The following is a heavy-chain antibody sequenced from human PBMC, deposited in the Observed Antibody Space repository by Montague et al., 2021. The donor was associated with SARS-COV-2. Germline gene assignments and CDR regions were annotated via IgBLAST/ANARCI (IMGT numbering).Heavy chain of an antibody. Sequence: DSVKGRFTISRDNSKNTLYLQMNSLRVEDTAVYYCARDSYLSGFDCWGQGTLVTVSS. V-gene: IGHV3-30*01. CDR3: ARDSYLSGFDC. D-gene: IGHD3-10*01. J-gene: IGHJ4*02.